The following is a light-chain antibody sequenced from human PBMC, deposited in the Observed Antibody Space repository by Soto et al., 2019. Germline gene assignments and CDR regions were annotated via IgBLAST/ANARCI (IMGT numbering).Light chain of an antibody. CDR1: ESVTGW. Sequence: DIQMTQSPSTLSASIGDRVTITCRASESVTGWVAWYQQKPGKAPKLLISKASTLRSGVPSRISGSGSGTEFTLTISNLQPEDFATYYCQQSYSTSWTFGHGTKVEIK. CDR2: KAS. V-gene: IGKV1-5*03. J-gene: IGKJ1*01. CDR3: QQSYSTSWT.